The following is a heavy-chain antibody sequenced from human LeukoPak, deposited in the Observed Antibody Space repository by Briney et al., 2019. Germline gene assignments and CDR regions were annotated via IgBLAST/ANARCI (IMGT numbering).Heavy chain of an antibody. Sequence: GGSLRLSCAASGFTFSSYSMNWVRQAPGKGLEWVSSISSSSSYIYYADSVKGRFTISRDNAKNSLYLQMNSLRAEDTAVYYCARDPWVYDSSGYRDAFDIWGQGTMVTVSS. CDR3: ARDPWVYDSSGYRDAFDI. CDR1: GFTFSSYS. D-gene: IGHD3-22*01. J-gene: IGHJ3*02. CDR2: ISSSSSYI. V-gene: IGHV3-21*01.